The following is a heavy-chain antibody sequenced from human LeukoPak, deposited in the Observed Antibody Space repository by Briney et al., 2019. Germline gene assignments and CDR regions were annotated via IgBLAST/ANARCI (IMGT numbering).Heavy chain of an antibody. CDR2: ISSSSTYI. CDR1: GFPFSDYS. CDR3: TRAVAAADFSPGY. V-gene: IGHV3-21*01. J-gene: IGHJ4*02. D-gene: IGHD6-13*01. Sequence: PGGSLRLSCAASGFPFSDYSMNWVRQAPGKGLEWISCISSSSTYIYYADSVKGRFTISRDNAKNSVYLQMNRLRAEDTAVYYCTRAVAAADFSPGYWGQGTLVTVSS.